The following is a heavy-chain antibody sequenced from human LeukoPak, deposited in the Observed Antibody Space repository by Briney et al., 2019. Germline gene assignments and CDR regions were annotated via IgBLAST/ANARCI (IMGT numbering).Heavy chain of an antibody. Sequence: GGSLRLSCAASGFTFSSYWMSWVRQAPGKGLEWVANIKQDGSEKYYVDSVKGRFTISRDNAKNSLYLQMNSLRAEDTAVYYCARTPDYDSSGYRRKYYFDYWGQGTLVTVSS. V-gene: IGHV3-7*01. CDR3: ARTPDYDSSGYRRKYYFDY. D-gene: IGHD3-22*01. CDR1: GFTFSSYW. CDR2: IKQDGSEK. J-gene: IGHJ4*02.